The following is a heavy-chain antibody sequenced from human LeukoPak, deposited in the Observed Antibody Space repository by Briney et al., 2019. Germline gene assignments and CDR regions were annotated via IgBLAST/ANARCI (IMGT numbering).Heavy chain of an antibody. CDR3: ARDRGYYYDSSGFDY. Sequence: PGGSLRLSCAASGFIFSSYAMHWVRRAPGKGLEWVALISYDGSNKYYADSVKGRFTISRDNSKNTLYLQMNSLRAEDTAVYYCARDRGYYYDSSGFDYWGQGTLVTVSS. V-gene: IGHV3-30*14. J-gene: IGHJ4*02. CDR2: ISYDGSNK. CDR1: GFIFSSYA. D-gene: IGHD3-22*01.